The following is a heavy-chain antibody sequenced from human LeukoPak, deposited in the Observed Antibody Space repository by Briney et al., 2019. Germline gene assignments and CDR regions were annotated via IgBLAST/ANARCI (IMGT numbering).Heavy chain of an antibody. CDR1: GFAFSVYE. V-gene: IGHV3-48*03. Sequence: GGSLRLSCAASGFAFSVYEMYWVRQAPGKGLEWVSYISSSGGTRYYADSVKGRFTISRDNAKNSLYLQMNSLRAEDTAVYYCATLTVASSFDYWGQGTLIAVSS. D-gene: IGHD6-19*01. CDR2: ISSSGGTR. CDR3: ATLTVASSFDY. J-gene: IGHJ4*02.